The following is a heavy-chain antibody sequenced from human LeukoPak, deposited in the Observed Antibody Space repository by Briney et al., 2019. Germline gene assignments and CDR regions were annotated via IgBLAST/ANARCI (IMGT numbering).Heavy chain of an antibody. Sequence: SVRVSCKASGGTFSSYAISWVRQAPGQGLEWVAGIIPIFGTANYAQKFQGGVTITADESTSTAYMELSRLRSEDTAVYYCARGTDYYGSGSYYYYGMDVGGQGTTVTVSS. CDR1: GGTFSSYA. V-gene: IGHV1-69*13. CDR3: ARGTDYYGSGSYYYYGMDV. CDR2: IIPIFGTA. D-gene: IGHD3-10*01. J-gene: IGHJ6*02.